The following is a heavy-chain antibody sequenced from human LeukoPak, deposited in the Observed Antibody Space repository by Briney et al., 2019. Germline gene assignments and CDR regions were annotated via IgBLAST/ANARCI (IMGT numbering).Heavy chain of an antibody. V-gene: IGHV5-51*01. CDR1: GYSSVRNG. CDR3: ASLGYSYSHRYFDY. Sequence: HGESLQISCKGSGYSSVRNGCSWLGRMAARGLEGRGFVYPGDCDTCYSPSVKGQVTISADKSMSTPYLQLSSLRAADTAMFYWASLGYSYSHRYFDYWGQGTLVTVSS. J-gene: IGHJ4*02. D-gene: IGHD5-18*01. CDR2: VYPGDCDT.